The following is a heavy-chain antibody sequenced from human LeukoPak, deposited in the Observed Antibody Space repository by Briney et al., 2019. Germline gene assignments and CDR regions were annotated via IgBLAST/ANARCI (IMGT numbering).Heavy chain of an antibody. D-gene: IGHD6-19*01. Sequence: GGSLRLSCAASGFTFSSYAMHWVRQAPGKGLEWVAVISYDGSNKYYADSVKGRFTISRDNSKNTLYLQMNSLRAEDTAVYYCARDHQLERSGWYMGNFDYWGQGTLVTVSS. CDR3: ARDHQLERSGWYMGNFDY. CDR2: ISYDGSNK. CDR1: GFTFSSYA. J-gene: IGHJ4*02. V-gene: IGHV3-30-3*01.